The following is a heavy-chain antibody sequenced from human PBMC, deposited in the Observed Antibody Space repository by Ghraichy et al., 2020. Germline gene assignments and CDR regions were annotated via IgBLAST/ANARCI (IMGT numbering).Heavy chain of an antibody. D-gene: IGHD2-21*01. CDR2: IYSGGTT. Sequence: GGSLRLSCAASGFTVSSNYMSWVRQAPGKGLEWVSVIYSGGTTYYADSVKGRFTISRDNSKNTLYLQMNSLRAEDTAVYYCARSKDSAVYYFGMDVWGQGTTVTVSS. CDR3: ARSKDSAVYYFGMDV. V-gene: IGHV3-53*01. J-gene: IGHJ6*02. CDR1: GFTVSSNY.